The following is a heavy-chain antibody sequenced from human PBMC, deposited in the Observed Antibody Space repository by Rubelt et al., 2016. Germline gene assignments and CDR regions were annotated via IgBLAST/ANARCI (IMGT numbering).Heavy chain of an antibody. CDR2: IIPIFGTA. D-gene: IGHD3-22*01. J-gene: IGHJ4*02. Sequence: GGTFSSYAISWVRQAPGQGLEWMGGIIPIFGTANYAQKFQGRVTITADESTSTAYMELSSLRSEDTAVYYCATYDSSGYSPLDYWGQGTLVTVSS. V-gene: IGHV1-69*01. CDR3: ATYDSSGYSPLDY. CDR1: GGTFSSYA.